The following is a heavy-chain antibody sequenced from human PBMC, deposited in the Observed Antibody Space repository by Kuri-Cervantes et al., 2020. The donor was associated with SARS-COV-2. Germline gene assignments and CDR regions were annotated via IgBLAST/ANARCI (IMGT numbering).Heavy chain of an antibody. CDR2: INHSGST. J-gene: IGHJ6*02. V-gene: IGHV4-34*01. CDR3: ARTNRGRYYYYYGMDV. CDR1: GGSFSGYY. Sequence: ESLKISCAVYGGSFSGYYWSWIRQPPGKGLEWIGEINHSGSTNYNPSLKSRVTISVDTSKNQFSLKLSSVTAADTAVHYCARTNRGRYYYYYGMDVWGQGTTVTVSS. D-gene: IGHD3-10*01.